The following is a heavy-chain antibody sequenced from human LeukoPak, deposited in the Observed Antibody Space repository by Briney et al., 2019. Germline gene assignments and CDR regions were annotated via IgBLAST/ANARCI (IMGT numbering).Heavy chain of an antibody. CDR1: GFTFDDYA. D-gene: IGHD6-6*01. Sequence: GRFLRLSCAASGFTFDDYAMHWVRQAPGKGLEWVSGISWNSGSIGYADSVKGRFTISRDNAKNSLYLQMNSLRAEDTALYYCAKGIRYSSSSLDYWGQGTLVTVSS. V-gene: IGHV3-9*01. J-gene: IGHJ4*02. CDR3: AKGIRYSSSSLDY. CDR2: ISWNSGSI.